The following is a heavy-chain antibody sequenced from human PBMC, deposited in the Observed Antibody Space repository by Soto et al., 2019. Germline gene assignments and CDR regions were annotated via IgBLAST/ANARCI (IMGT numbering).Heavy chain of an antibody. D-gene: IGHD3-10*01. V-gene: IGHV4-31*03. CDR2: ISNSGRT. Sequence: QVQLQESGPGLVKPSQTLSLTCTVSGGSVRRGNYYWSWISQFPGKGLEWIGYISNSGRTHYNPSLMSRITILVDTSKNQFFLELRSVTAADTALYYCARADYATGSYYPDYRGQGTLVTVSS. J-gene: IGHJ4*02. CDR1: GGSVRRGNYY. CDR3: ARADYATGSYYPDY.